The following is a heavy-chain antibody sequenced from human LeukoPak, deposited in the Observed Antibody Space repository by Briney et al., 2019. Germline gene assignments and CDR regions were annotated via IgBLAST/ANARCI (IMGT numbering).Heavy chain of an antibody. Sequence: GGSLRLSCAASGFNFSNYAMHWVRQAPGKGLEWVADISFDATKEYFGKSVKGRFTISRDNSKSTLFLQMHSLRVEDTALYFCARFKVGSNATQKNAFDVWGRGTVVTVSS. V-gene: IGHV3-30*17. CDR1: GFNFSNYA. CDR2: ISFDATKE. J-gene: IGHJ3*01. CDR3: ARFKVGSNATQKNAFDV. D-gene: IGHD1-26*01.